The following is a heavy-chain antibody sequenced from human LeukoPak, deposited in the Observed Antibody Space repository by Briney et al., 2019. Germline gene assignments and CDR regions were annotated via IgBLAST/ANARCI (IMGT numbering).Heavy chain of an antibody. J-gene: IGHJ4*02. CDR2: VNHSGST. CDR3: ARGGGYCSGGSCYDDY. CDR1: GGSFSGYY. V-gene: IGHV4-34*01. D-gene: IGHD2-15*01. Sequence: AETLSLTCAVYGGSFSGYYWSWIRQPPGKGLEWIGEVNHSGSTNYNPSLKSRVTISVDTSENQFSLKLSSVTAADTAVYYCARGGGYCSGGSCYDDYWGQGTLVTVSS.